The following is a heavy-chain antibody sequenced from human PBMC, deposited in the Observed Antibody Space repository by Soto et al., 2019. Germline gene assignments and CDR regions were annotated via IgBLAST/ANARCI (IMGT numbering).Heavy chain of an antibody. V-gene: IGHV1-69*13. Sequence: SVKVSCKASGGTFSSYAISWVRQAPGQGLEWMGGIIPIFGTANYAQKFQGRVTITADESTSTVYMELSSLRSEDTAVYYCATLWFGELFLFDPWGQGTLVTVSS. J-gene: IGHJ5*02. D-gene: IGHD3-10*01. CDR2: IIPIFGTA. CDR1: GGTFSSYA. CDR3: ATLWFGELFLFDP.